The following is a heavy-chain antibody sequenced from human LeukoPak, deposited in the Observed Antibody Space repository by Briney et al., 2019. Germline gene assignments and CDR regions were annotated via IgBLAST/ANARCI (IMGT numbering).Heavy chain of an antibody. J-gene: IGHJ4*02. D-gene: IGHD2-2*01. CDR3: PSDMGQPLYDY. Sequence: PGGSLRLSCVASGFTFSSYWMSWVRQAPGKGLEWVANIKQDGSEKYYVDSVKGRFSISRDNAKKSLNLQMNSLRVEATAVYYCPSDMGQPLYDYGGQGTLVSVSS. CDR1: GFTFSSYW. V-gene: IGHV3-7*01. CDR2: IKQDGSEK.